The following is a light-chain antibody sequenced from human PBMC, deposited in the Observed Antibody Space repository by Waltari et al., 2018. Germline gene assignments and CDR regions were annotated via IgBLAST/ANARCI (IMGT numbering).Light chain of an antibody. V-gene: IGLV1-44*01. CDR1: ASNIGGNL. CDR3: ASWDDSLNGHWV. J-gene: IGLJ3*02. CDR2: RSD. Sequence: QSVLTQPPSASGTPGQRVTISSSGSASNIGGNLVNWYQQLPGKAPKLLIYRSDLRPSGVPDRFSGSKSGTSASLAISGLQSEDEADYFCASWDDSLNGHWVFGGGTKVTVL.